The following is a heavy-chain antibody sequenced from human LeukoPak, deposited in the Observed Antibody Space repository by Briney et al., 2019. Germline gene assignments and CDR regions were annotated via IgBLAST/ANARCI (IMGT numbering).Heavy chain of an antibody. V-gene: IGHV4-39*01. CDR3: ARHYYDRSGYLWFDP. CDR1: GGSISSNNHY. CDR2: MYYSGSS. D-gene: IGHD3-22*01. J-gene: IGHJ5*02. Sequence: PSETLSLTCTVSGGSISSNNHYWGWIRHPPGKGLVWIGRMYYSGSSYYNPSLKSRLTISVDTSKNQFSLKLNSVTAADAAVYYCARHYYDRSGYLWFDPWGQGTLVTVSS.